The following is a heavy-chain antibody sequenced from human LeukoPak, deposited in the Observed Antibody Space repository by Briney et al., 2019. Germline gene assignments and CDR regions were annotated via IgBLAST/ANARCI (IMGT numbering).Heavy chain of an antibody. V-gene: IGHV3-23*01. CDR2: ISGRGGST. J-gene: IGHJ6*02. Sequence: GGSLRLSCAASGFTFSNYAMSWVRQAPGKGLEWVSVISGRGGSTYYADSVKGRFTIPRDNSKNTLYLQMNSLRAEDTAVYYCAKARQWLEYYYYAMDVWGQGTTVTVSS. CDR3: AKARQWLEYYYYAMDV. CDR1: GFTFSNYA. D-gene: IGHD6-19*01.